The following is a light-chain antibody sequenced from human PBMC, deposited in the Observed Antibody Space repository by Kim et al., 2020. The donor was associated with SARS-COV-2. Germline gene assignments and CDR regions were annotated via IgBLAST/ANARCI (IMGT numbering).Light chain of an antibody. CDR1: SNGVGGYSY. J-gene: IGLJ2*01. CDR3: CSYTVTSSLV. V-gene: IGLV2-14*03. CDR2: DVN. Sequence: GQSITISCTGTSNGVGGYSYVSWYQQHSGKVPKLLLFDVNNRPSGVSHRFSGSKSGNTASLTISGLQAEDEAHYYCCSYTVTSSLVFGVGTQLTVL.